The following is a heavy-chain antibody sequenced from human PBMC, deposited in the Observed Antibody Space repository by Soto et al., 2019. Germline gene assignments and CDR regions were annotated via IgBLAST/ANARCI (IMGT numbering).Heavy chain of an antibody. V-gene: IGHV4-39*01. CDR3: AKTGYYYYGMDV. CDR2: IYYSGST. Sequence: ASGTLALTCTVSGGSVWISGYDGAWIRQPPGKGLEWIGSIYYSGSTYYNPSLKSRVTISVDTSKNQFSLKLSSVTAADTAVYYCAKTGYYYYGMDVWGQGTTVTVSS. J-gene: IGHJ6*02. CDR1: GGSVWISGYD.